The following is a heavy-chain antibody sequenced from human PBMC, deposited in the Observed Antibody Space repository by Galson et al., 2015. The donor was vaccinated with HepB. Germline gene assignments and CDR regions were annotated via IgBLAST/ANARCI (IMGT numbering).Heavy chain of an antibody. J-gene: IGHJ4*02. V-gene: IGHV1-69*13. CDR1: GCTFSSYA. D-gene: IGHD3-3*01. CDR3: ARGEGRSGSLSLGNY. CDR2: IIPIFGTA. Sequence: SVKVSCKASGCTFSSYAISWVRQAPGQGLEWMGGIIPIFGTANYAQKFQGRVTITADESTSTAYMELSSLRSEDTAVYYCARGEGRSGSLSLGNYWGQGTLVTVSS.